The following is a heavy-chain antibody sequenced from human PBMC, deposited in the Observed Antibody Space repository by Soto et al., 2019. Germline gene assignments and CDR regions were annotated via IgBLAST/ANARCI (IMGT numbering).Heavy chain of an antibody. J-gene: IGHJ4*02. CDR3: ARAAAGIPDDY. CDR1: GGSFSGYY. CDR2: INHSGST. D-gene: IGHD6-13*01. Sequence: PSETLSLTCAVYGGSFSGYYWSWIRQPPGKGLEWIGEINHSGSTNYNPSLKSRVTISVDTSKNQFSLKLSSVTAADTAVYYCARAAAGIPDDYWGQGTLVTVSS. V-gene: IGHV4-34*01.